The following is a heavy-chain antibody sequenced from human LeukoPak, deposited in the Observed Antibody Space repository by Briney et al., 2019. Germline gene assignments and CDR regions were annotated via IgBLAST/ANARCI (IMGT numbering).Heavy chain of an antibody. CDR3: ARDQWSGSYSLLPM. V-gene: IGHV3-21*01. D-gene: IGHD1-26*01. CDR1: GFTLSNYA. CDR2: ISSSGIYV. Sequence: PGRSLRLSCAAFGFTLSNYAMNWVRQAPGKGLEWVSSISSSGIYVYYADSVKGRFTISRDNAENSLYLQMNSLRAEDTAVYYCARDQWSGSYSLLPMWGQGTMVTVSS. J-gene: IGHJ3*01.